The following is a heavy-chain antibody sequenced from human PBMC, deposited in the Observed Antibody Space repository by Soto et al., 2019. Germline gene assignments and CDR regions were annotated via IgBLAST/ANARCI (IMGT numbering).Heavy chain of an antibody. Sequence: QVQLQQWGAGLLKPSETLSLTCAVYGGSFSGYYWSWISQPPGKGLAWIGEINHSGSTNYNPSLKSRVTISVDTSKNQFSLKLSSVTAADTAVYYCARGEFRRRGIYYYYGMDVWGQGTTVTVSS. D-gene: IGHD6-13*01. CDR1: GGSFSGYY. J-gene: IGHJ6*02. V-gene: IGHV4-34*01. CDR2: INHSGST. CDR3: ARGEFRRRGIYYYYGMDV.